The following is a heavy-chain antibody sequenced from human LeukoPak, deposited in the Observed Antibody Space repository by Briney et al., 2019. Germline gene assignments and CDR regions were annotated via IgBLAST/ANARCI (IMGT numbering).Heavy chain of an antibody. Sequence: GASVKVSCKASGGTFSSYAISWVRQAPGQGLEWMGGIIPIFGTANYAQKFQGRVTITTDESTSTAYMELSSLRSEDTAVYYCARVGREMATIDAFDIWGQGTLVTV. CDR1: GGTFSSYA. V-gene: IGHV1-69*05. D-gene: IGHD5-24*01. CDR3: ARVGREMATIDAFDI. J-gene: IGHJ3*02. CDR2: IIPIFGTA.